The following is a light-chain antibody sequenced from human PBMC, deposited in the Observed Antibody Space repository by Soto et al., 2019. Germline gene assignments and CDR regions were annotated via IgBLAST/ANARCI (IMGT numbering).Light chain of an antibody. CDR1: QSVSSSY. CDR2: GAS. V-gene: IGKV3-20*01. Sequence: EIVLTQSPGTLSLSPGERATLSCRASQSVSSSYLAWYQQKPGQAPRLLIYGASSRATGIPDRFSGSGSGRDFPLTISRLESEDFAVYYCQQYGSSHRTFGQGNKGEIK. CDR3: QQYGSSHRT. J-gene: IGKJ1*01.